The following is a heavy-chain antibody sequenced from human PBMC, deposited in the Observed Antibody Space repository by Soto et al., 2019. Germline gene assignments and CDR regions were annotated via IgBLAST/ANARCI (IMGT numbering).Heavy chain of an antibody. V-gene: IGHV4-4*07. D-gene: IGHD3-3*01. CDR3: ARASIDFWSGYYNPGAFDY. Sequence: KPSETLSLTCTVSGGSISSYYWSWIRQPAGKGLEWIGRIYTSGSTNYNPSLKSRVTMSVDTSKNQFSLKLSSVTAADTAVYYCARASIDFWSGYYNPGAFDYWGQGTLVTVSS. CDR1: GGSISSYY. CDR2: IYTSGST. J-gene: IGHJ4*02.